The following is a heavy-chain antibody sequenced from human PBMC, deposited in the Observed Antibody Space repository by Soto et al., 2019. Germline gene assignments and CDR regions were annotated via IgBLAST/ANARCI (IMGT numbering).Heavy chain of an antibody. J-gene: IGHJ4*02. Sequence: GASVKVSCKASGYTFTSYYIHWVRQAPGQGLEWMGIVNPSGGSTSYAQKFQGRVTMTGDTSASTVYMELRSLRSEDTAVYYCARAYYYDSSGYYYPPSDYWGQGTLVTVSS. CDR1: GYTFTSYY. CDR2: VNPSGGST. CDR3: ARAYYYDSSGYYYPPSDY. V-gene: IGHV1-46*03. D-gene: IGHD3-22*01.